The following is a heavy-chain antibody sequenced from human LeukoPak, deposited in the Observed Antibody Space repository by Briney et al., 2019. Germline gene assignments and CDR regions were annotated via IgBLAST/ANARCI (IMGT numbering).Heavy chain of an antibody. CDR1: GFAFSIYG. CDR3: ARDGGRFGELYY. CDR2: IWYDGSNK. V-gene: IGHV3-33*01. D-gene: IGHD3-10*01. J-gene: IGHJ4*02. Sequence: GGSLRLSCAASGFAFSIYGMHWVRQAPGKGPEWVAFIWYDGSNKYYADTVEGRFTISRDNAKNTLYLEMSSLRAEDTAVYFCARDGGRFGELYYWGQGTLVTVSS.